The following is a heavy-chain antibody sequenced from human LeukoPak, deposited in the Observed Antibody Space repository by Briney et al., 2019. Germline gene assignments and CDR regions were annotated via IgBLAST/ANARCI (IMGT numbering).Heavy chain of an antibody. CDR3: ARGVQFHGGDAFDI. CDR1: GGSISSYY. V-gene: IGHV4-4*07. J-gene: IGHJ3*02. Sequence: SETLSLTCTVSGGSISSYYWSWIRQPAGKGLEWIGRIYTSESTNYNPSLKSRVTLSVDTPKNQFSLKLSSVTAADTAVYYCARGVQFHGGDAFDIWGQGTMVTVSS. CDR2: IYTSEST. D-gene: IGHD5-24*01.